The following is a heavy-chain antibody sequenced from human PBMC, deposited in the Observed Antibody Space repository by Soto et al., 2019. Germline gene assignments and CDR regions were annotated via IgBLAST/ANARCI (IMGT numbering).Heavy chain of an antibody. CDR2: IGGNLRTT. D-gene: IGHD3-10*01. Sequence: GGSLRLSCTASGFTFSSYSMNWVRQAPGKGLEWVSYIGGNLRTTQYEDSVKGRFTISRDNAKNSLYLQMNSLRDEDTALYYSARDSVFAFDIWGLGTMVTVSS. CDR3: ARDSVFAFDI. V-gene: IGHV3-48*02. CDR1: GFTFSSYS. J-gene: IGHJ3*02.